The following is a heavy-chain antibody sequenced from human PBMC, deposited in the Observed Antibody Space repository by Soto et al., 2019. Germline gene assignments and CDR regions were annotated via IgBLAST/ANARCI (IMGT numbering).Heavy chain of an antibody. D-gene: IGHD3-22*01. CDR1: GYTFTSYG. J-gene: IGHJ4*02. Sequence: GASVKVSCKASGYTFTSYGISWVRQAPGQGLEWMGWISAYNGNTNYAQKLQGRVTMTRDTSTSTVYMELSSLRSEDTAVYYCAREGNLIDYYDSSGYLRFDYWGQGTLVTVSS. V-gene: IGHV1-18*01. CDR2: ISAYNGNT. CDR3: AREGNLIDYYDSSGYLRFDY.